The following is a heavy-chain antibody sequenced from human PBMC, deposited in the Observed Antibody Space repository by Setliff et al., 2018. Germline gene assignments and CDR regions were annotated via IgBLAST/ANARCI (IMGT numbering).Heavy chain of an antibody. CDR3: ARWTARAVDY. CDR1: GFTFYNYW. J-gene: IGHJ4*02. CDR2: ISDSSLHI. V-gene: IGHV3-21*04. D-gene: IGHD6-6*01. Sequence: GGSLRLSCAASGFTFYNYWMHWVRQAPGKGLEWVSSISDSSLHIYYRDSVKGRFTIFRDNAKDSLYLQMSSLRAEDTAVYYCARWTARAVDYWGQGTLVTVSS.